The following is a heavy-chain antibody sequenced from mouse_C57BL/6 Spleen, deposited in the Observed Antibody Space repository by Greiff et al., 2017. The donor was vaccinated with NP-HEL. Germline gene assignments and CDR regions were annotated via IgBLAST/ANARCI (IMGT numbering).Heavy chain of an antibody. Sequence: VQLQQPGAELVKPGASVKMSCKASGYTFTSYWITWVKQRPGQGLEWIGDIYPGSGSTNYNEKFKSKATLTVDTSSSTAYMQLSSLTSEDSAVYYCARESAVVAHFDYWGQGTTLTVSS. V-gene: IGHV1-55*01. CDR2: IYPGSGST. CDR3: ARESAVVAHFDY. D-gene: IGHD1-1*01. CDR1: GYTFTSYW. J-gene: IGHJ2*01.